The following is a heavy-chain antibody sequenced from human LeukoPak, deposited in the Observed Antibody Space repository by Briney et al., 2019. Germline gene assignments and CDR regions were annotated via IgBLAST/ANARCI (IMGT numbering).Heavy chain of an antibody. Sequence: GASVKLSCKASGGTFSSYAISWVRQAPGQGLEWMGGIIPIFGTANYAQKFQGRVTITADESTSTAYMELSSLRSEDTAVYYCARGGTMVRGVIFTYYFDYWGQGTLVTVSS. J-gene: IGHJ4*02. CDR2: IIPIFGTA. CDR3: ARGGTMVRGVIFTYYFDY. V-gene: IGHV1-69*13. D-gene: IGHD3-10*01. CDR1: GGTFSSYA.